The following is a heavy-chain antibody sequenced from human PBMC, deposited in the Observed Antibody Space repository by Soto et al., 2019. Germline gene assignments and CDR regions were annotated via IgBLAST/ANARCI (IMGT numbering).Heavy chain of an antibody. CDR3: ARAPRRSTVTADWFDP. V-gene: IGHV6-1*01. J-gene: IGHJ5*02. CDR2: TYYRSKWYS. Sequence: PSQTLSLTCAISGDIVSANTAAWNWIRQSPSRGLEWLGRTYYRSKWYSDYAVSVKSRITINPDTSKNQFSLHLNSVTPEDTAVYYXARAPRRSTVTADWFDPWGQGTLVTVSS. CDR1: GDIVSANTAA. D-gene: IGHD4-17*01.